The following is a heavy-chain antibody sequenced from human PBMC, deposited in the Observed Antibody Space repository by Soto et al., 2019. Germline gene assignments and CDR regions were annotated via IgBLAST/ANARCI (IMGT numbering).Heavy chain of an antibody. CDR2: TSGSGDST. CDR3: AKDRDGAAAGPTKFYGMDV. D-gene: IGHD6-13*01. Sequence: EVQLLESGGGLVQPGGSLRLSCAASGFTFSSYAMSWVRQAPGKGLEWVSVTSGSGDSTYYADSVRGRFTISRDNSKNTLYLQMTSLRAEDTAVYYCAKDRDGAAAGPTKFYGMDVWGQGTTVTVSS. V-gene: IGHV3-23*01. J-gene: IGHJ6*02. CDR1: GFTFSSYA.